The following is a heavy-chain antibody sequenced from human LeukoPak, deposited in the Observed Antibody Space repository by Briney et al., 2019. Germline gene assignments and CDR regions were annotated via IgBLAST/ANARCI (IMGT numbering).Heavy chain of an antibody. CDR3: TREQWLPDY. CDR1: GFKFSDYY. Sequence: GGSLRLSCAASGFKFSDYYMNWIRQAPGKGLEWVSQISKTSNYTNYADSVKGRFTISRDNARNSLYLQMNSLRAEDTAVYYCTREQWLPDYWGQGTLVTVSS. V-gene: IGHV3-11*05. CDR2: ISKTSNYT. J-gene: IGHJ4*02. D-gene: IGHD5-24*01.